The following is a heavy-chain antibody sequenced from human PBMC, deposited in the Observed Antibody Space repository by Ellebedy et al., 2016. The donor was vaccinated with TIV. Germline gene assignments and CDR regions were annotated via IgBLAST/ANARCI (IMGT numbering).Heavy chain of an antibody. CDR1: GFIFSNYD. CDR2: ISGSGVST. V-gene: IGHV3-23*01. D-gene: IGHD5-18*01. Sequence: GESLKISCAASGFIFSNYDMNWVRQAPGKGLEWVSFISGSGVSTYYADSVKGRFTISSDNSKNTLYLQIDSLRAEDTAVYYCAGGNNYGVNFVFDFWGEGTMVTVSS. CDR3: AGGNNYGVNFVFDF. J-gene: IGHJ3*01.